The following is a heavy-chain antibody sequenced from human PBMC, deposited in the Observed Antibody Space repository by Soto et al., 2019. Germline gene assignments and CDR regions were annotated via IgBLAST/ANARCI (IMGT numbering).Heavy chain of an antibody. CDR3: ARLGCCCFSVFYGMDV. CDR2: LNPAVSAI. Sequence: GQSLKISCEASGYSFTSYWIGCERQLPGKRLEWRGNLNPAVSAIKYSTSFQGQVSIPADKSISTASLQWLRLKASDTPNHYCARLGCCCFSVFYGMDVWGRGTTVNVSS. D-gene: IGHD2-21*01. V-gene: IGHV5-51*01. CDR1: GYSFTSYW. J-gene: IGHJ6*01.